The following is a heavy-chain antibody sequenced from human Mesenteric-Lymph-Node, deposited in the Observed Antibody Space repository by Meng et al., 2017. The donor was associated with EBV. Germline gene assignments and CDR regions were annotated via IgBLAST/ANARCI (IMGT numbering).Heavy chain of an antibody. CDR2: MWHSGST. D-gene: IGHD2-2*01. Sequence: QVQLQESGPGLVKPSXXXXXTCAVSGGSISSVANYWSWIRQPPGKGLEWIGYMWHSGSTYYDPSLKSRVTISVDKSENQFSLSLTFVTAADTAVYYCARVSTSRFDYWGQGSLVTVSS. CDR3: ARVSTSRFDY. V-gene: IGHV4-30-4*01. CDR1: GGSISSVANY. J-gene: IGHJ4*02.